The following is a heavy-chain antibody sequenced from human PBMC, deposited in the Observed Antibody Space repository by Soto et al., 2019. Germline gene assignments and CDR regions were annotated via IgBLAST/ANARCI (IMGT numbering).Heavy chain of an antibody. V-gene: IGHV4-30-4*01. CDR1: GGSINSGDYY. Sequence: SETMSLTCTVSGGSINSGDYYWTWVRQPPWKGLEWIGYIYYDGNSQHNPSLKTRVTMSIDTSKTQFSLNLSSVTAADTAVYYCARDRRWLPRGPNNWLDLWGQGTQVTVSS. CDR3: ARDRRWLPRGPNNWLDL. D-gene: IGHD5-12*01. J-gene: IGHJ5*02. CDR2: IYYDGNS.